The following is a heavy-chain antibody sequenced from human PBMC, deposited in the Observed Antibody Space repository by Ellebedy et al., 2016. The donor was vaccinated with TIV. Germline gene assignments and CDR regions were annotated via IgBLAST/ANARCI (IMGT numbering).Heavy chain of an antibody. CDR1: GFNFNTYS. D-gene: IGHD3-16*01. CDR3: ARARGGTVPFDS. CDR2: ISGTSSTI. Sequence: GESLKISCTASGFNFNTYSMNWVRQAPGKGLEWVSYISGTSSTIYYADSVRGRFTISRDNAKNSLYLQMDSLRDEDTAVYYCARARGGTVPFDSWGQGTLVTVSS. J-gene: IGHJ4*02. V-gene: IGHV3-48*02.